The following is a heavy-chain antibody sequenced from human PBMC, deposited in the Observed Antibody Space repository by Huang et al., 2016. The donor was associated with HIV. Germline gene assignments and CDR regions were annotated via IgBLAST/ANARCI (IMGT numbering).Heavy chain of an antibody. V-gene: IGHV3-11*01. J-gene: IGHJ4*02. CDR3: VREREMATLRVRSFDS. CDR1: GFSFSDYY. CDR2: ISISGGSI. Sequence: QVQLVESGGGLVKPGGSLRLACEASGFSFSDYYMSWIRQAPGNGLEWISYISISGGSIYYADSVRGRFTISRDNAKNSLYLQMNSLRVEDTAIYYCVREREMATLRVRSFDSWGQGTLVTVSS.